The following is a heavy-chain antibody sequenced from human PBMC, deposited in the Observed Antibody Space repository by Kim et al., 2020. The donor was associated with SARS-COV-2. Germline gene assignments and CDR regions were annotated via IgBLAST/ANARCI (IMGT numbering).Heavy chain of an antibody. Sequence: YADSVKGRFTISRDNSKNSLYLQMNSLRTEDTALYYCAKGYCSGGSCYDYWGQGTLVTVSS. D-gene: IGHD2-15*01. CDR3: AKGYCSGGSCYDY. V-gene: IGHV3-43*01. J-gene: IGHJ4*02.